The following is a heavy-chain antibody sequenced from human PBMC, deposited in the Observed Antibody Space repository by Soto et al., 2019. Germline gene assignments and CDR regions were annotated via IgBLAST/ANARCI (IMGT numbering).Heavy chain of an antibody. D-gene: IGHD4-17*01. J-gene: IGHJ6*03. CDR3: ASKNAVTYYYYYMDV. Sequence: PSETLSPTCTVSGGSLSSSSYYWGWVRQPPGKGLEWIGGIYYSGSTYYNPSLKRRVTISVDTSKNQFSLKLSSVTAADTAVYYCASKNAVTYYYYYMDVWGKGTTVTVSS. CDR2: IYYSGST. CDR1: GGSLSSSSYY. V-gene: IGHV4-39*01.